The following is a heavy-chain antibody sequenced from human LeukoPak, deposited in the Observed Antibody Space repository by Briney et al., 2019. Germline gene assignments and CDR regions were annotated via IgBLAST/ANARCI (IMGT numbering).Heavy chain of an antibody. J-gene: IGHJ4*02. CDR2: ISGSGGST. D-gene: IGHD6-13*01. V-gene: IGHV3-23*01. CDR1: GFTFNTYA. Sequence: AVSLRLSCAASGFTFNTYARIWLRQAPGKGLEWVSAISGSGGSTYYADSEKGRFTISRDNSKNTLYLQMNSLRAEDTSIYFCAKALEQETVIALDSWGQGTLVTVSS. CDR3: AKALEQETVIALDS.